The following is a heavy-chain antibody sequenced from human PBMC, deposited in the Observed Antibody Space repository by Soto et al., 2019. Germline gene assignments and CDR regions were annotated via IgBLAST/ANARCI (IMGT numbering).Heavy chain of an antibody. D-gene: IGHD2-15*01. CDR3: ARDYADIAVDGIPLLAH. V-gene: IGHV1-3*01. J-gene: IGHJ4*01. Sequence: QVQLVQSGAEVKKPGASVNVSCKASGFTFIKYAMHWVRQAPGQRPEWMGWINAGNGNKRYSQRWQGRVTITRDTSASTVYMDLSSLRSEDTAVYYCARDYADIAVDGIPLLAHWGQGTLVTVSS. CDR1: GFTFIKYA. CDR2: INAGNGNK.